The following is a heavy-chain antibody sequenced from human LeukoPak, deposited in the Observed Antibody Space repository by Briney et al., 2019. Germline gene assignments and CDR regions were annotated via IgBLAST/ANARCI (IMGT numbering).Heavy chain of an antibody. D-gene: IGHD1-26*01. J-gene: IGHJ4*02. V-gene: IGHV1-2*02. Sequence: GASVKVSCKASGYTFTGYYMHWVRQAPGQGLEWMGWINPNSGGTNYAQKFQGRVTMTRDTSISTAYMELSRLGSDDTAVYYCARDHSGSYGITLYYFDYWGQGTLVTVSS. CDR1: GYTFTGYY. CDR3: ARDHSGSYGITLYYFDY. CDR2: INPNSGGT.